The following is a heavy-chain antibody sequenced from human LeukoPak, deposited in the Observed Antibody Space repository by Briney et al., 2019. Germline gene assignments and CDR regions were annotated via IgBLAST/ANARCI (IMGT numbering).Heavy chain of an antibody. D-gene: IGHD2-15*01. V-gene: IGHV4-59*01. CDR2: IYYSGST. CDR3: ARVVAWGLYNWFDP. Sequence: SETLSLTCTVSGGSISSYYWSWIRQPPGKGLEWIGYIYYSGSTNYNPSLKSRVTISVDTSKNQFSLKLSSVTAADTAVYYCARVVAWGLYNWFDPWGQGTLVTVSS. CDR1: GGSISSYY. J-gene: IGHJ5*02.